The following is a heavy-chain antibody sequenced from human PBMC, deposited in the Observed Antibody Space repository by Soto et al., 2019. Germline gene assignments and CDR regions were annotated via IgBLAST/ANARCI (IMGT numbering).Heavy chain of an antibody. CDR2: IYWDDDK. Sequence: QITLKESGPPLVKPTQTLTLTCTFSGFSLSTSGVGVGWIRQPPGKALEWLALIYWDDDKRYSPSLKSRLTIAKDTSKNRVVTTMTNMDPVDTATYYGAHRVYSTEHYYCMDVWGHGSTVTVSS. D-gene: IGHD6-13*01. J-gene: IGHJ6*02. CDR3: AHRVYSTEHYYCMDV. CDR1: GFSLSTSGVG. V-gene: IGHV2-5*02.